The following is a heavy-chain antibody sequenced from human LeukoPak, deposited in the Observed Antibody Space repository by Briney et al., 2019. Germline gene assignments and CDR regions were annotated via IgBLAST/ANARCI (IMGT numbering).Heavy chain of an antibody. CDR3: YGESYLFDY. J-gene: IGHJ4*02. Sequence: PGGSLRLSCAASGFTFTNYWMRWVRQAPGKGLEWVANIKQDGTEKNYVDSVKGRFTISRDNAKNSLYLQMDSLRAEDTAVYYCYGESYLFDYWGQGTLVTVSS. V-gene: IGHV3-7*01. CDR1: GFTFTNYW. CDR2: IKQDGTEK. D-gene: IGHD3-10*01.